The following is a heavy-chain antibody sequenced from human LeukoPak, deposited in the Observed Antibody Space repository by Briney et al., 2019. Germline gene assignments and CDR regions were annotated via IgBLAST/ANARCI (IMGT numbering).Heavy chain of an antibody. CDR3: ARTTYYYDSSGYSLRRFDP. D-gene: IGHD3-22*01. V-gene: IGHV4-59*01. J-gene: IGHJ5*02. CDR2: IYYSGST. CDR1: GGSISSYY. Sequence: SETLFLTCTVSGGSISSYYWSWIRQPPGKGLEWIGYIYYSGSTNYNPSLKSRVTISVDTSKNQFSLKLSSVTAADTAVYYCARTTYYYDSSGYSLRRFDPWGQGTLVTVSS.